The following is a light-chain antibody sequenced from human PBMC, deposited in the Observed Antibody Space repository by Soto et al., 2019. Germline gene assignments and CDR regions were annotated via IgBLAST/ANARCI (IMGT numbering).Light chain of an antibody. J-gene: IGKJ4*01. CDR1: QRVSFY. CDR3: QQTYSTPLT. CDR2: DAS. Sequence: DIQMTQSPSSLSASVGDRVTITCRASQRVSFYLNWYQQKPGKAPKLLIYDASSLQSGVPPRFSGSGSGTDFTLSINSLQPEDFATYYCQQTYSTPLTFGGGTKVEIK. V-gene: IGKV1-39*01.